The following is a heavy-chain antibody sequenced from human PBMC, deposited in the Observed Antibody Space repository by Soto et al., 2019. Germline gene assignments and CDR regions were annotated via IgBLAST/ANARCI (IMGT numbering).Heavy chain of an antibody. CDR2: IYHSGST. D-gene: IGHD4-17*01. CDR1: GGSISSGGYS. CDR3: VRGGGDYVALDY. Sequence: QLQLQESGSGLVKPSQTLSLTCAVSGGSISSGGYSWSWIRQPPGKGLEWIGYIYHSGSTYYNPSLKSRVTISVDRSKNQFSLKLSSVTAADTAVYYCVRGGGDYVALDYWGQGTLVTVSS. J-gene: IGHJ4*02. V-gene: IGHV4-30-2*01.